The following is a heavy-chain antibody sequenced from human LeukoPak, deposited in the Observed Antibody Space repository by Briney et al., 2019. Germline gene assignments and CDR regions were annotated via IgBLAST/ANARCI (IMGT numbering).Heavy chain of an antibody. CDR2: IQTDGNTK. J-gene: IGHJ4*02. V-gene: IGHV3-30*02. CDR3: AREESSLVLGGLAY. Sequence: GGSLRLSCAASGFTFSNYGIHWVRQAPGKGLEWVTFIQTDGNTKNYADSVRGRFTISRDNSKNTVSLQMNSLRAEDTAVYYCAREESSLVLGGLAYWGQGTLVTVSS. D-gene: IGHD6-13*01. CDR1: GFTFSNYG.